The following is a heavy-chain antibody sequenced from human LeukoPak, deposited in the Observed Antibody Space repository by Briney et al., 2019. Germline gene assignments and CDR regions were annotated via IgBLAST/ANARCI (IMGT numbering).Heavy chain of an antibody. D-gene: IGHD5-24*01. V-gene: IGHV1-69*05. Sequence: SVKVSCKASGGTFSSYAISWVRQAPGQGLEWMGGIIPIFGTANYAQKFQGRVTITTDESTSTAYMELSSLRSEDTAVYYCARDSIGRDGYNYYCYYYMDVWGKGTTVTVSS. CDR2: IIPIFGTA. CDR3: ARDSIGRDGYNYYCYYYMDV. J-gene: IGHJ6*03. CDR1: GGTFSSYA.